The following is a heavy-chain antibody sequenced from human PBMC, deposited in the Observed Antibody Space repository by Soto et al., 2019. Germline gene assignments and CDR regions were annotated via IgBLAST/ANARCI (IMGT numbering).Heavy chain of an antibody. CDR3: STLPSEYYDSSGYYFNFDY. V-gene: IGHV3-15*07. D-gene: IGHD3-22*01. CDR2: IKSKTDGGTT. J-gene: IGHJ4*02. Sequence: GGSLRLSCAASGFTFSNAWMNWVRQAPGKGLEWVGRIKSKTDGGTTDDAAPVKSRFTISRDDSKNTLYLQMNRLKTEDAAVYYCSTLPSEYYDSSGYYFNFDYWGQGTLVTVSS. CDR1: GFTFSNAW.